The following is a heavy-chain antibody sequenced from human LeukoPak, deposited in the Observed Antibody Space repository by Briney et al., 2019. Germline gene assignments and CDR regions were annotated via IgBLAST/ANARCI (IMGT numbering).Heavy chain of an antibody. V-gene: IGHV3-74*03. J-gene: IGHJ3*01. CDR3: ATDAGHGFSF. D-gene: IGHD3/OR15-3a*01. CDR2: IYSDGSDT. Sequence: GGSLRLSCAASGFTFSNAWMHWVRQAPGKGLVWVSRIYSDGSDTTYADSVKGRFIISRDNAKNTLYLHMNSLRGDDTAVYYCATDAGHGFSFWGQGTMVTVSS. CDR1: GFTFSNAW.